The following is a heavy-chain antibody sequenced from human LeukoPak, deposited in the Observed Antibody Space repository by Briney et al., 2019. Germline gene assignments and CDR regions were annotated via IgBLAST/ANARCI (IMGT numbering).Heavy chain of an antibody. J-gene: IGHJ5*02. Sequence: SETLSLTCAVYGGSFSGYYWSWIRQPPGKGLEWIGEINHSGSTNYNPSPKSRVTISVDTSKNQFSLKLSSVTAADTAVYYCARGSIGYCSSTSCYLPRTNWFDPWGQGTLVTVSS. CDR1: GGSFSGYY. CDR3: ARGSIGYCSSTSCYLPRTNWFDP. CDR2: INHSGST. D-gene: IGHD2-2*01. V-gene: IGHV4-34*01.